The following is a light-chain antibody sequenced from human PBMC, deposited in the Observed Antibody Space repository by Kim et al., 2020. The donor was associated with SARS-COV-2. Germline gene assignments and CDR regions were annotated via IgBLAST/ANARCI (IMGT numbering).Light chain of an antibody. CDR2: GTS. V-gene: IGKV3-11*01. Sequence: LVPGENATPSCRASQSVSSYLAWYQHKPGQAPKLLMYGTSYRASGIPARFSASGLGTDFTLTISSLEPEDFAVYYCQQRSNWPLTFGPGTKVDIK. CDR1: QSVSSY. J-gene: IGKJ3*01. CDR3: QQRSNWPLT.